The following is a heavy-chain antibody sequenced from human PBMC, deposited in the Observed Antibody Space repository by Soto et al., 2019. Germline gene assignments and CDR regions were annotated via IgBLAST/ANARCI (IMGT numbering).Heavy chain of an antibody. CDR2: ISYDGSNK. V-gene: IGHV3-30-3*01. CDR3: ARDAGGSWEHYYFDY. CDR1: GFTFSSYA. D-gene: IGHD6-13*01. J-gene: IGHJ4*02. Sequence: GGSLRLSCAASGFTFSSYAMHWVRQAPGKGLEWVAVISYDGSNKYYADSVKGRFTISRDNSKNTLYLQMNSLRAEDTAVYYCARDAGGSWEHYYFDYWGQGTLVTVSS.